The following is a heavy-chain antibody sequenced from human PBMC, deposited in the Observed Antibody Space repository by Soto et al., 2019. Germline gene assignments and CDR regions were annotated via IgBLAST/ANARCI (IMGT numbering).Heavy chain of an antibody. CDR2: ISWNSDSI. D-gene: IGHD3-3*01. J-gene: IGHJ4*02. CDR1: GFIFDDFA. V-gene: IGHV3-9*01. CDR3: TKVGELYDFLSCTLHFEL. Sequence: EAQLVESGGGLVQPGRSLRLSCAGSGFIFDDFAIHWVRQAPGKGLEWVSGISWNSDSIGYADSVKGRFTISRDNAKKYLYVQMKRLRVEDTDLYYCTKVGELYDFLSCTLHFELWGQGTLVTDSS.